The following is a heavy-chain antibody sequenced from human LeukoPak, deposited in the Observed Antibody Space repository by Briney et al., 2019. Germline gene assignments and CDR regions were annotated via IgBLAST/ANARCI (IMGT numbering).Heavy chain of an antibody. CDR1: GGSISSYY. CDR2: IYYSGST. J-gene: IGHJ4*02. D-gene: IGHD3-10*01. CDR3: ARRYSSGSFFQ. V-gene: IGHV4-59*12. Sequence: SETLSLTCTVSGGSISSYYWSWIRQPPGKGLEWMGYIYYSGSTNYNPSLKSRVTISVDTSENQFSLKLNSVTAADTAVYYCARRYSSGSFFQWSQGTLVTVSS.